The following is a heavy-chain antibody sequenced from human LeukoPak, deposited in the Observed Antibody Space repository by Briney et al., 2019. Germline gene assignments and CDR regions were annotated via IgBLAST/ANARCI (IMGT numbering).Heavy chain of an antibody. CDR3: AREIKGIAAAGGSFDY. D-gene: IGHD6-13*01. CDR1: GGSISSYY. Sequence: SETLSLTCTVSGGSISSYYWSWIRQPAGKGLEWIGRIYTSGSTNYNPSLKSRVTISVDTSKNQFSLKLSSVTAADTAVYYCAREIKGIAAAGGSFDYWGQGTLVAVSS. V-gene: IGHV4-4*07. J-gene: IGHJ4*02. CDR2: IYTSGST.